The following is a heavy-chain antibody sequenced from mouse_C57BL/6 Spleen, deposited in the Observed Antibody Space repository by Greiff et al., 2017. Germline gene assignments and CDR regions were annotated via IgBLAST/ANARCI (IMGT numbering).Heavy chain of an antibody. J-gene: IGHJ2*01. CDR3: TRNTGAYFDY. CDR1: GFSFTSYG. Sequence: VHLQQSGPGLVQPSPCLSITCTASGFSFTSYGVHWVRQSPGKGLEWLGVIWSGGSTDYNAAFISRLSISKDNSKSQVFFKMNSLQADDTAIYYSTRNTGAYFDYWGQGTTLTVSS. CDR2: IWSGGST. V-gene: IGHV2-2*01.